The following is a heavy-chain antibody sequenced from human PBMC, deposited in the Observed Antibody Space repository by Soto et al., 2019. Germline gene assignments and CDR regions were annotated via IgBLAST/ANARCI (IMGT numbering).Heavy chain of an antibody. Sequence: PXESLKVSCKCSGYSFTSYWIGLVRQMPGKGLEWMGIIYPGDSDTRYSPSFQGQVTISADKSISTAYLQWSSLKASDTAMYCCARHTGHSSSSLAYWGQGTLVTVS. J-gene: IGHJ4*02. V-gene: IGHV5-51*01. CDR1: GYSFTSYW. CDR2: IYPGDSDT. CDR3: ARHTGHSSSSLAY. D-gene: IGHD6-6*01.